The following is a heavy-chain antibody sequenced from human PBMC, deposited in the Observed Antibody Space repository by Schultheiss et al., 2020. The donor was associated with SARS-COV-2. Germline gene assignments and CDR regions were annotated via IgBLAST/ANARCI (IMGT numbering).Heavy chain of an antibody. D-gene: IGHD3-22*01. CDR3: ASLTMIVVANDY. J-gene: IGHJ4*02. V-gene: IGHV4-38-2*01. Sequence: SETLSLTCAVSGYSISSGYYWGWIRQPPGKGLEWIGSIYYSGSTYYNPSLKSRVTISVDTPKNQFSLKLSSVTAADTAVYYCASLTMIVVANDYWGQGTLVTVSS. CDR1: GYSISSGYY. CDR2: IYYSGST.